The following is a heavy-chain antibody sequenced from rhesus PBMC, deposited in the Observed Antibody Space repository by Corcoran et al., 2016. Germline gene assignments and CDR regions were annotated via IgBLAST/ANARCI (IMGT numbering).Heavy chain of an antibody. J-gene: IGHJ1*01. CDR1: GFTFSSTR. CDR2: IKYDGREK. Sequence: EVQLVESGGGLVQPGGSLRLSGAASGFTFSSTRMNWIRQAPGKRLEWVADIKYDGREKYYVDSVKGRFTISSDNSKNSLYLQMNSRRAEDTAVYYCVGSFEYFEFLGQGALVTVSS. CDR3: VGSFEYFEF. V-gene: IGHV3S35*01.